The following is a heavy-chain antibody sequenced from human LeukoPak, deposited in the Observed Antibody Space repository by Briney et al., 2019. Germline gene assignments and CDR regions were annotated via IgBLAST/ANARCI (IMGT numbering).Heavy chain of an antibody. J-gene: IGHJ5*02. CDR2: IYHSGST. V-gene: IGHV4-38-2*01. CDR3: ARPNYCSSTSCYPWFDP. D-gene: IGHD2-2*01. CDR1: GYSISSGYY. Sequence: SETLSLTCAVSGYSISSGYYWGWIRQPPGKGLEWTGSIYHSGSTYYNPSLKSRVTISVDTSKNQFSLKLSSVTAADTAVYYCARPNYCSSTSCYPWFDPWGQGTLVTVSS.